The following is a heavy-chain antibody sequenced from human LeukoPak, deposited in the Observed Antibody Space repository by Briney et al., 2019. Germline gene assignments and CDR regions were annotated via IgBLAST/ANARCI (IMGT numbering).Heavy chain of an antibody. CDR2: ISGSGGTT. D-gene: IGHD1-26*01. CDR1: GLTFSSYA. J-gene: IGHJ4*02. V-gene: IGHV3-23*01. CDR3: AKSVSPGGYVGSLYFFDD. Sequence: PGGSLRLSCAASGLTFSSYAMSWVRQAPGKGLEWVSTISGSGGTTYYADSVEGQFTISRDNSKNTVSLQMSSLRAEDTAIYYCAKSVSPGGYVGSLYFFDDWAREPWSPSPQ.